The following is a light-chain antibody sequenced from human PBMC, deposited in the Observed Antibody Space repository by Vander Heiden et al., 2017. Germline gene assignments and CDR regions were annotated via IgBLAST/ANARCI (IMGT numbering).Light chain of an antibody. J-gene: IGLJ2*01. V-gene: IGLV3-21*02. CDR3: QVWDSSSDHVV. CDR2: DDS. Sequence: SYVLTPPPSVSVAPGQTARITCGGNNMGSKSVHWYQRKPGQAPVLVVYDDSDRPSGIPERFSGSNSGNTATLTISRGEAGDEADYYCQVWDSSSDHVVFGGGTKLTVL. CDR1: NMGSKS.